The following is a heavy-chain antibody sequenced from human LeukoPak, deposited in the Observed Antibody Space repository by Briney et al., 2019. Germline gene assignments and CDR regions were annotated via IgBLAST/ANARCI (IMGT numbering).Heavy chain of an antibody. CDR1: VYTSTDYY. J-gene: IGHJ4*02. Sequence: ASVNVSCKASVYTSTDYYIQWMRQAPGQGLEWMGWINVNNGGTKYAQHLQGRVAMTTDTSISTAYMELSRLRSDDTAVYYCARLREGLYHFDYWGQGTLVSVSS. CDR2: INVNNGGT. V-gene: IGHV1-2*02. CDR3: ARLREGLYHFDY. D-gene: IGHD3-16*02.